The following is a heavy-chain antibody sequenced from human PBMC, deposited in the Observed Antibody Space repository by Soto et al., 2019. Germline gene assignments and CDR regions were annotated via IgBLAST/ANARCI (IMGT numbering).Heavy chain of an antibody. CDR3: ARHVLVPAAIGGMDV. CDR2: IYYSGST. V-gene: IGHV4-39*01. J-gene: IGHJ6*02. D-gene: IGHD2-2*02. Sequence: PPGKGLEWIGNIYYSGSTYYNPSLKSRVTISVDTSKNQFSLKLSSVTAADTAVYYCARHVLVPAAIGGMDVWGQGTTVTVSS.